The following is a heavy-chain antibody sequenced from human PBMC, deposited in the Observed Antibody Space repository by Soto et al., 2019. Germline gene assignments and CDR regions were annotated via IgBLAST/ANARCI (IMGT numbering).Heavy chain of an antibody. D-gene: IGHD3-9*01. CDR3: ARQSYYDVLTGYLNWFDS. Sequence: GESLKISCKGSGFSFTSYWIGWVRQMPGKGLEWMGTISPIDSDTRYNPSFEGQVTISADNSINTAYLQWSSLKASDTGIYYCARQSYYDVLTGYLNWFDSWGRGTQVTVS. CDR2: ISPIDSDT. V-gene: IGHV5-51*01. J-gene: IGHJ5*01. CDR1: GFSFTSYW.